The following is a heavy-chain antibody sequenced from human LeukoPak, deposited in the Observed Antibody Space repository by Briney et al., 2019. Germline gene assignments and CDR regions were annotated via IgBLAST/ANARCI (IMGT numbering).Heavy chain of an antibody. CDR3: ARDKGAGYFDY. CDR2: ISSSYSSI. Sequence: GGSLRLSCAASGFTFSDYYMSWIRQAPGKGLEWVSYISSSYSSIYYADSVKGRFTISRDNAKNSLYLQMNSLRAEDTAVYYCARDKGAGYFDYWGQGTLVTVSS. CDR1: GFTFSDYY. J-gene: IGHJ4*02. D-gene: IGHD1-26*01. V-gene: IGHV3-11*04.